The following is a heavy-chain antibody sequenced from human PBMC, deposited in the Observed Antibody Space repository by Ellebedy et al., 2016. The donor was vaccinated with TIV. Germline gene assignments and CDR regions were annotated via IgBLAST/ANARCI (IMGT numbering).Heavy chain of an antibody. Sequence: SETLSLTXTVSGGSISSDNYYWSWIRQPAGKGLEWIGRIYTSGSTKYNPSLKSRVTISVDTSKNHFSLKLSSVTAADTAVYYCAGAITMVRGVITQVDYWGQGTLVTVSS. V-gene: IGHV4-61*02. D-gene: IGHD3-10*01. CDR2: IYTSGST. CDR1: GGSISSDNYY. CDR3: AGAITMVRGVITQVDY. J-gene: IGHJ4*02.